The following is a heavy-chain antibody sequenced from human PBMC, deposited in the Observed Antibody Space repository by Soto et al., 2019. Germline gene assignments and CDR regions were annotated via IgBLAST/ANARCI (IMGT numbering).Heavy chain of an antibody. Sequence: VQLVESGGGLVKPGGSLRLSCAASGFTFSSYGMHWVRQAPGKGLEWVAVISYDGSNKYYADSVKGRFTISRDNSKNTLYLQMNSLRAEDTAVYYCICGGDCYSFDYWGQGTLVTVSS. D-gene: IGHD2-21*02. CDR3: ICGGDCYSFDY. CDR1: GFTFSSYG. CDR2: ISYDGSNK. J-gene: IGHJ4*02. V-gene: IGHV3-30*03.